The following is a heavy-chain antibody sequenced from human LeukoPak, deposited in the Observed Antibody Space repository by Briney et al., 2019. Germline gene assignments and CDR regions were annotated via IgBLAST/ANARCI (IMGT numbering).Heavy chain of an antibody. D-gene: IGHD2-2*01. Sequence: GGSLRLSCAASGFTFDDYAMPWVRQAPGKGLEWVSGISWNSGSIGYADSVKGRFTISRDNAKNSLYLQMNSLRAEDTALYYCAKEGLPAASPFDPWGQETLVTVSS. CDR1: GFTFDDYA. CDR2: ISWNSGSI. J-gene: IGHJ5*02. V-gene: IGHV3-9*01. CDR3: AKEGLPAASPFDP.